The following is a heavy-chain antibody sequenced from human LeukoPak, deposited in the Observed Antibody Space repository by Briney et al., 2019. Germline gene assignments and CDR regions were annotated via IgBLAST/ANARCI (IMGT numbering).Heavy chain of an antibody. V-gene: IGHV3-48*03. CDR3: ARVGYSYGYGIDY. J-gene: IGHJ4*02. D-gene: IGHD5-18*01. CDR2: ISSSGSTI. CDR1: GFTFSSYE. Sequence: GGSLRPSCAAPGFTFSSYEMNWVRQAPGKGLEWVSYISSSGSTIYYADSVKGRFTISRDNAKNSLYLQMNSLRAEDTAVYYCARVGYSYGYGIDYWGQGTLVTVSP.